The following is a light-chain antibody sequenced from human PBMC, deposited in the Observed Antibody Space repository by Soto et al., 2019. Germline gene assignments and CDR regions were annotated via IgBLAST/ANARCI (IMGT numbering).Light chain of an antibody. CDR3: ETWDDSLNGFYV. J-gene: IGLJ1*01. CDR2: RNN. V-gene: IGLV1-47*01. Sequence: QSVLTQPPSASGTPGQGVTISCSGSTSNIGSNYVYWYQQLPGTTTKLLIYRNNQRPSWVPDRFSGSKSGTSASLAISGLRSDDEADDFCETWDDSLNGFYVFGTGTKVTVL. CDR1: TSNIGSNY.